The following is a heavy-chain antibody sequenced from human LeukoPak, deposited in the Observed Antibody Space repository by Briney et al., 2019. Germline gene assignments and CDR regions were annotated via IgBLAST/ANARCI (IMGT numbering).Heavy chain of an antibody. CDR1: GYTFTGYY. D-gene: IGHD4-17*01. CDR2: IYPDSGGT. CDR3: ASGDYGDPPLNY. V-gene: IGHV1-2*02. Sequence: ASVKVSCKASGYTFTGYYMHWLRQAPGQGLEWMGWIYPDSGGTKYAQKFQGRVTMTRDTSISTAYMELSRLRFDDTAVYYCASGDYGDPPLNYWGQGTLVTVSS. J-gene: IGHJ4*02.